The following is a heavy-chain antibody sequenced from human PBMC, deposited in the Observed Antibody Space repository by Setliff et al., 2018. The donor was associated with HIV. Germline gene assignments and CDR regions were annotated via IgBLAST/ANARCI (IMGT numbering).Heavy chain of an antibody. CDR1: GYTFTFYA. V-gene: IGHV1-3*01. D-gene: IGHD3-10*01. J-gene: IGHJ3*02. Sequence: ASVKVSCKASGYTFTFYAIHWMRQAPGQRLEWMGWINAGNGNTRYSQKFQGRVTVARDTSASTAYVELSSLISEDTAVYYCARDQNYGSGSYYTNNAFDIWGQGTMVTVSS. CDR3: ARDQNYGSGSYYTNNAFDI. CDR2: INAGNGNT.